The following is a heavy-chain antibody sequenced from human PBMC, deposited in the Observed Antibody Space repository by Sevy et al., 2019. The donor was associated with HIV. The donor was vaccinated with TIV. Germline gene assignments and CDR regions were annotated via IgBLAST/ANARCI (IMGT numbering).Heavy chain of an antibody. CDR2: IRHGGYT. J-gene: IGHJ4*02. CDR3: VGPKLTYTNGSHCFDY. Sequence: SETLSLTCIVSGASISNTAYYWGWIRQSPGKGLEWIASIRHGGYTFYNPSLKSRFTISADTSKNQFSLKLTSVIAADTSIYYCVGPKLTYTNGSHCFDYWGQGTVVTVSS. V-gene: IGHV4-39*01. CDR1: GASISNTAYY. D-gene: IGHD2-8*01.